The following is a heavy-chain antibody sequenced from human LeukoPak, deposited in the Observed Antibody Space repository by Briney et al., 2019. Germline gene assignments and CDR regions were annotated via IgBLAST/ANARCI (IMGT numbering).Heavy chain of an antibody. V-gene: IGHV4-4*02. CDR2: IYHSGST. CDR3: ATAPSSLLWFGRNGAFDI. D-gene: IGHD3-10*01. CDR1: GGSISSSNW. J-gene: IGHJ3*02. Sequence: SETLSLTCTVSGGSISSSNWWSWVRQPPGKGLEWIGEIYHSGSTNYNPSLKSRVTISVDKTKNQFSLKLSSVTAADTAVYYCATAPSSLLWFGRNGAFDIWGQGTMVTVSS.